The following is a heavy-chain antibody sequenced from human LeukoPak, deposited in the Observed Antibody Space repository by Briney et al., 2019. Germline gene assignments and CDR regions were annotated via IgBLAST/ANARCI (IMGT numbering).Heavy chain of an antibody. CDR2: IYSGGST. J-gene: IGHJ4*02. CDR1: GFTFSSYA. Sequence: RGSLRLSCAASGFTFSSYAMSWVRQAPGKGLEWVSVIYSGGSTYYADSVKGRFTISRDNSKNTLYLQMNSLRAEDTAVYYCAKGGSYREFDYWGQGTLVTVSS. V-gene: IGHV3-23*03. CDR3: AKGGSYREFDY. D-gene: IGHD1-26*01.